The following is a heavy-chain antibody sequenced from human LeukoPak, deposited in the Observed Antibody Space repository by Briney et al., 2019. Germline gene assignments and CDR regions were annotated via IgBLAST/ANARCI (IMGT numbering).Heavy chain of an antibody. CDR1: GGSISSSSYY. V-gene: IGHV4-39*02. CDR3: ARRSITMNAFDI. CDR2: IYYSGTT. J-gene: IGHJ3*02. Sequence: SETLSLTCTVSGGSISSSSYYWGWIRQPPGKGLEWIGTIYYSGTTYHNPPLKSRVIISVDTSKNHFYLKLSSVTAADTAVYYCARRSITMNAFDIWGQGTMVTVSS. D-gene: IGHD3-22*01.